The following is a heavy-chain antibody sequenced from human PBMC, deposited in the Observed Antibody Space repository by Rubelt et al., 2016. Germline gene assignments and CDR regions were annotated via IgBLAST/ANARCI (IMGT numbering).Heavy chain of an antibody. CDR2: ISAKNGKT. CDR3: ARDRPSDC. Sequence: SSGEVKKPGASVKVSCKASGYAFNSYGISWVRQAPGQGLEWMGWISAKNGKTDYAQRVQGSVTMTTHTSTRTAYMEWGSLTSDDTAVYYCARDRPSDCGGQGTLVTVSS. CDR1: GYAFNSYG. V-gene: IGHV1-18*01. J-gene: IGHJ4*02.